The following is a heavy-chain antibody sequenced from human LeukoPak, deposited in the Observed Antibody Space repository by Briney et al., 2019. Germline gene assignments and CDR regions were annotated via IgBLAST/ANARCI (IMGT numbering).Heavy chain of an antibody. CDR2: ISYDGSNK. Sequence: QPGRSLRLSCAASGFTFSSYGMHWVRQAPGKGLEWVAVISYDGSNKYYADSVKGRFTISRDNSKNTLYLQMNSLRAEDTAVYYCAKDYGDQSYYYYGVDVWGQGTTVTVSS. D-gene: IGHD4-17*01. J-gene: IGHJ6*02. V-gene: IGHV3-30*18. CDR1: GFTFSSYG. CDR3: AKDYGDQSYYYYGVDV.